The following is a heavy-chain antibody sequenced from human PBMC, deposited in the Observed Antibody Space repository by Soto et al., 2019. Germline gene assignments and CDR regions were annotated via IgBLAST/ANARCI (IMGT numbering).Heavy chain of an antibody. Sequence: ASVKVSCKASGYTFTSYAMHWVRQAPGQRLEWMGWINAGNGNTKYSQKFQGRVIITRDTSASTAYMELSSLRSEDTAVYYCARRDLEWLLYNYFDYWGQGTLVTVSS. CDR1: GYTFTSYA. CDR3: ARRDLEWLLYNYFDY. D-gene: IGHD3-3*01. V-gene: IGHV1-3*01. CDR2: INAGNGNT. J-gene: IGHJ4*02.